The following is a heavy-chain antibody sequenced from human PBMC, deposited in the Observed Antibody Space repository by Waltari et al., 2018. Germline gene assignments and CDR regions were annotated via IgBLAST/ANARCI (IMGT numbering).Heavy chain of an antibody. CDR3: AKGPEAYDFWSGYYLTLDY. V-gene: IGHV3-30*18. J-gene: IGHJ4*02. Sequence: QVQLAESGGGVVQPGRSLRLSCAASGFTFSSYGMHWVRQAPGKGLEWVAVISYDGSNKYYADSVKGRFTISRDNSKNTLYLQMNSLRAEDTAVYYCAKGPEAYDFWSGYYLTLDYWGQGTLVTVSS. CDR2: ISYDGSNK. CDR1: GFTFSSYG. D-gene: IGHD3-3*01.